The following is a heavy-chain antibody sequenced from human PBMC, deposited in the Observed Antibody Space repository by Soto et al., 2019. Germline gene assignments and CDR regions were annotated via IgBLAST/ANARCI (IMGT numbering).Heavy chain of an antibody. Sequence: PSETLSLTCTVSGGSISSYYWSWIRQPPGKGLEWIGYIYYSGTTNYNPSLKSRVTMSVDTSENQFSLRLSSVTAADTAVYYCTRHANNLYNRHFEYWGQGTLVTVSS. J-gene: IGHJ4*02. CDR2: IYYSGTT. D-gene: IGHD1-1*01. V-gene: IGHV4-59*08. CDR3: TRHANNLYNRHFEY. CDR1: GGSISSYY.